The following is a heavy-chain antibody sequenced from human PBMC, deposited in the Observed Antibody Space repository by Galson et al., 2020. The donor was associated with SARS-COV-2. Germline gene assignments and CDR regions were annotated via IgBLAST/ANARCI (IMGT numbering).Heavy chain of an antibody. V-gene: IGHV3-7*01. D-gene: IGHD3-22*01. CDR3: VYLGGSSGYCYYYYDMDR. Sequence: GGSLRLSCAASGFTFSTYWMSWVRQAPGKGLEWVANIKPDGSEKNYADSVKGRFSISRDNAKKPLYLQMNSRRAEDTAVYFCVYLGGSSGYCYYYYDMDRWGEGTALTVSS. CDR2: IKPDGSEK. J-gene: IGHJ6*04. CDR1: GFTFSTYW.